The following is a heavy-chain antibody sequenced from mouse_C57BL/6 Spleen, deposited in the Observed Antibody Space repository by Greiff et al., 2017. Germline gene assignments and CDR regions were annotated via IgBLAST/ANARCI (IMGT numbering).Heavy chain of an antibody. CDR2: INPNNGGT. D-gene: IGHD1-1*01. V-gene: IGHV1-26*01. Sequence: EVQLQQSGPELVKPGASVKISCKASGYTFTDYYMNWVKQSHGKSLEWIGDINPNNGGTSYNQKFKGKATLTVDKSSSTAYMELRSLTSEDSAVYYCGIYYYGSSQYYFDYWGQGTTLTVSS. CDR1: GYTFTDYY. J-gene: IGHJ2*01. CDR3: GIYYYGSSQYYFDY.